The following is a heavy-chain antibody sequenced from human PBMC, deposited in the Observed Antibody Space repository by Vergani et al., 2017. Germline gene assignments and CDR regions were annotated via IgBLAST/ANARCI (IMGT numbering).Heavy chain of an antibody. CDR1: EYSFGNYW. CDR2: IYPADSDT. V-gene: IGHV5-51*01. D-gene: IGHD1-1*01. J-gene: IGHJ4*02. CDR3: ARHTTNTDS. Sequence: EVELVQSGPEMRKPGESLKISCKGSEYSFGNYWIGWVRQMPGKGLEWMGIIYPADSDTRYSPSFQVQVTISADKSISTAFLQWDSLMASDTALYYCARHTTNTDSWGQGTLVTVSS.